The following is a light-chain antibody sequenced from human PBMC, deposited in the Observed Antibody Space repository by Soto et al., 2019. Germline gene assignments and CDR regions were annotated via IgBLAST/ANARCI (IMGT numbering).Light chain of an antibody. V-gene: IGKV3-11*01. CDR2: DAS. J-gene: IGKJ4*01. CDR3: QQRSSWPLLT. Sequence: EIVLTQSPATLSLSPGERATLSCRASQSVSNYLAWFQQKPGQAPRLLIYDASNRATGIPARFSGSGSGTDSTLTISSLEPEDFAVYYCQQRSSWPLLTFAGGTKVEI. CDR1: QSVSNY.